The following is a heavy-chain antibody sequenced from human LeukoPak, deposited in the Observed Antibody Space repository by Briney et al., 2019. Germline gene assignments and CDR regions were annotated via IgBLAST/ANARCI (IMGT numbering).Heavy chain of an antibody. Sequence: GGSLRLSCAASGFTFSTYVMNWFRQAPGKGLGWVSTISVGAEYIFYADSVKGRFTISRDDSNNALYLQMHSLRAEDTALYYCASGPPFLKYFEYWGQGTLVTVSS. CDR1: GFTFSTYV. V-gene: IGHV3-23*01. CDR3: ASGPPFLKYFEY. J-gene: IGHJ4*02. CDR2: ISVGAEYI. D-gene: IGHD3-3*01.